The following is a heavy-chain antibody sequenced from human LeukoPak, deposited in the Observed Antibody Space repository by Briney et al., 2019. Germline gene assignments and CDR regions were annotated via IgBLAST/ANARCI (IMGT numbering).Heavy chain of an antibody. Sequence: GASLRLSCAASGFTFSSYGMHWVRQAPGKGLEWVSAISGSGVSTYYADSVKGRFTISRDNSKTTLYLQMNSLSAEDTAVYYCATPPGVGSGPYFDYWGQGTLVTVSS. D-gene: IGHD6-19*01. J-gene: IGHJ4*02. CDR2: ISGSGVST. V-gene: IGHV3-23*01. CDR1: GFTFSSYG. CDR3: ATPPGVGSGPYFDY.